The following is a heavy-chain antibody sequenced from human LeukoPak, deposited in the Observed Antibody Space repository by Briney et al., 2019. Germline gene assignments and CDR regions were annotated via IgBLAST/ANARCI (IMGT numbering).Heavy chain of an antibody. CDR3: ARGRGTAAGKGFWAYFDY. D-gene: IGHD6-13*01. Sequence: GASVKVSCKASGYTFTGYYMHWVRQAPGQGLEWMGIINPSGGSTSYAQKFQGRVTMTRDTSISTAYMELSRLRSDDTAVYYCARGRGTAAGKGFWAYFDYWGQGTLVTVSS. V-gene: IGHV1-46*01. J-gene: IGHJ4*02. CDR1: GYTFTGYY. CDR2: INPSGGST.